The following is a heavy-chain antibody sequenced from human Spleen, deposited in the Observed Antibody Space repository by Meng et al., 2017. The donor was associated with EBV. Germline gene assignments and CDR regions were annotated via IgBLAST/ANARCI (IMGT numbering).Heavy chain of an antibody. CDR3: ARDGIAVPGGSNWFDP. J-gene: IGHJ5*02. V-gene: IGHV1-69*06. CDR1: GDIFTNLA. D-gene: IGHD6-19*01. CDR2: FLPILGAA. Sequence: QVQLVQVGAKVKNPGSSVKVSCKASGDIFTNLAFTWVRQVPGKGLEWMGGFLPILGAANYAQKFQGRLTITADKSTTTAFMELRSLRVDDTAVYFCARDGIAVPGGSNWFDPWGQGTLVTVSS.